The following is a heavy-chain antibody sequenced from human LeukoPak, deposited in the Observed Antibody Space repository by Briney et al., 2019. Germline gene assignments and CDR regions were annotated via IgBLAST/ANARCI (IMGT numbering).Heavy chain of an antibody. D-gene: IGHD2-2*01. Sequence: PGGSLRLSCAVSGFMFRDYWMAWVRQAPGKGLEWVANIRPDGDDKYYVESVRGRFTISRDNAQYSLSLQMDSLRVEDSAVYHCGRWGITAALDRWGQGTLVSVSS. V-gene: IGHV3-7*01. CDR3: GRWGITAALDR. CDR1: GFMFRDYW. CDR2: IRPDGDDK. J-gene: IGHJ5*02.